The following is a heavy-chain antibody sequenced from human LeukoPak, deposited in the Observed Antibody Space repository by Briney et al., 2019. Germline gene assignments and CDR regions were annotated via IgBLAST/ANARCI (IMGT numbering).Heavy chain of an antibody. V-gene: IGHV1-46*01. CDR3: ARDGGYVSINYYYYYGMDV. J-gene: IGHJ6*02. Sequence: ASVKVSCKASGYTFTSYYMHWVRQAPGQGLEWMGIINPSGGSTSYAQEFQGRVTMTRDTSTSTVYMELSSLRSEDTAVYYCARDGGYVSINYYYYYGMDVWGQGTTVTVSS. CDR2: INPSGGST. D-gene: IGHD5-12*01. CDR1: GYTFTSYY.